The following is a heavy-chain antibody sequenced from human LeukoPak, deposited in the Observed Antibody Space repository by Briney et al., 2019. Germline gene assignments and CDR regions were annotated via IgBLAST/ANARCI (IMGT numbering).Heavy chain of an antibody. V-gene: IGHV4-31*03. Sequence: SQTLSLTCTVSGGSISSGGYYWSWIRQHPGKGLEWIGYIYYSGSTYYNPSLKSRVTISVDTSKNQFSLKLGSVTAADTAVYYCARDSWASGEYYFDYWGQGTLVAVSS. D-gene: IGHD3-10*01. J-gene: IGHJ4*02. CDR3: ARDSWASGEYYFDY. CDR2: IYYSGST. CDR1: GGSISSGGYY.